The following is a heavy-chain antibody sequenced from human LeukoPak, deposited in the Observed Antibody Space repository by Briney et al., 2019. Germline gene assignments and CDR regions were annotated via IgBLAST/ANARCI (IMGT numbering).Heavy chain of an antibody. Sequence: GGSLRLSCVGSGFTFKYYDMSWVRKAPAKGLEWVSSLSDSSAGPFYADSVKGRFTISRDDSKNTLYLQMNSLRAEDTAIYYCAKGLYPGYDILTGFYHWGQGTLVTVSS. J-gene: IGHJ4*02. D-gene: IGHD3-9*01. CDR1: GFTFKYYD. V-gene: IGHV3-23*01. CDR3: AKGLYPGYDILTGFYH. CDR2: LSDSSAGP.